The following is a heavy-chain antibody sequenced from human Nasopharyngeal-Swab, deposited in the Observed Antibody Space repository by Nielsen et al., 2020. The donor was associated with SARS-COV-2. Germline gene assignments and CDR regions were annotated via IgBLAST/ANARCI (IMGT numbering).Heavy chain of an antibody. CDR1: GFTFSNYW. Sequence: GGSLRLSCAGSGFTFSNYWMHWVRQAPGKGLVWVSQIKADGNHITYADSVKGRFTISRDNAKNTLFLQMTSLRAEDTAVYYCARGITWSNDFRGQGTLVTVSS. V-gene: IGHV3-74*01. CDR3: ARGITWSNDF. J-gene: IGHJ4*02. D-gene: IGHD3-3*01. CDR2: IKADGNHI.